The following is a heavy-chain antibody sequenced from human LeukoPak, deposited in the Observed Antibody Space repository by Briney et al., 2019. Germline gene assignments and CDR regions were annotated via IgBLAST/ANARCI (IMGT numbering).Heavy chain of an antibody. CDR2: IFHTGST. D-gene: IGHD5-18*01. V-gene: IGHV4-59*08. Sequence: SETLSLTCTVPGGSISSYYWSWIRQPPGKGLEWIGYIFHTGSTNYNPSPSLKSRVTISVDTSKNQFSLKLNSVTAADTAVYYCAARRGYSYEDWGQGTLVTVSS. CDR1: GGSISSYY. J-gene: IGHJ4*02. CDR3: AARRGYSYED.